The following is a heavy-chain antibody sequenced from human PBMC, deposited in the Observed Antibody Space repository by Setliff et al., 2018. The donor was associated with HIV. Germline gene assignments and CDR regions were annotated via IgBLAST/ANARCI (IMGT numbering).Heavy chain of an antibody. Sequence: SETLSLTCTVSGGSISSYYWSWIRQPPGEGLEWIGYIFYSGSTNYNPSLKSRVTISLDTSKNRFSLKLTSVTAADTAVYYCASAGSGTRAPPRYWGQGTLVTVSS. CDR2: IFYSGST. V-gene: IGHV4-59*01. D-gene: IGHD1-1*01. CDR3: ASAGSGTRAPPRY. CDR1: GGSISSYY. J-gene: IGHJ4*02.